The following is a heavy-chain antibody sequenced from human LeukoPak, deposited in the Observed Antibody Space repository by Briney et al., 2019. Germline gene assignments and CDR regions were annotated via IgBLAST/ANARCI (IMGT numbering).Heavy chain of an antibody. J-gene: IGHJ4*02. CDR2: IKTDGSEK. CDR1: GFRFSDYW. D-gene: IGHD3-22*01. Sequence: GGSLRLSCAASGFRFSDYWMTRVRQAPGKGLECVANIKTDGSEKYYPDPVKGLFTISRDNAKNSLYLQMNSMRVEDTAVYYCTRDLNHDSSGWGQGTLVTVSS. V-gene: IGHV3-7*01. CDR3: TRDLNHDSSG.